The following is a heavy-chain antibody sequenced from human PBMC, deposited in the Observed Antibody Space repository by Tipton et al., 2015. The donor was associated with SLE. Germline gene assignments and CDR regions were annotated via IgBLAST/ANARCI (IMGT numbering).Heavy chain of an antibody. V-gene: IGHV4-39*07. J-gene: IGHJ6*02. CDR1: GASTSSTSYY. CDR3: ARHVDPTDYYYYAVDV. CDR2: IYNSGNT. Sequence: TLSLTCTVSGASTSSTSYYWGWIRQAPGKGLEWIGSIYNSGNTYYNASLKSRVTISVDTSKNQFSLRLSSVSAADTAVYYCARHVDPTDYYYYAVDVWGQGTTVTVSS.